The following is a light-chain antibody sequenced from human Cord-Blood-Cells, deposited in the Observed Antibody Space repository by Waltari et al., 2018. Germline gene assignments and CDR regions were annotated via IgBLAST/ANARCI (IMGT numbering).Light chain of an antibody. V-gene: IGKV3-11*01. CDR2: DAS. CDR1: QSVSSY. CDR3: QQRSNWPPGGIT. J-gene: IGKJ5*01. Sequence: EIVLTQSPATLSLSPRERATPSCRASQSVSSYLAWYQQKPGQAPRLLIYDASNRATGIPARFSGSGSGTDFTLTISSLEPEDFAVYYCQQRSNWPPGGITFGQGTRLEIK.